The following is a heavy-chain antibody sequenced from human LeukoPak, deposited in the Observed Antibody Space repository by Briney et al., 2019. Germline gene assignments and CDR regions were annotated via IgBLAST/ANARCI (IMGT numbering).Heavy chain of an antibody. CDR1: GGSISSGGYY. Sequence: SETLSLTCTVSGGSISSGGYYWSWIRQHPGKGLEWIGYIYYSGSTYYNPSLKSRVTISVDTSKNQFSLKLSSVTAADTAVYYCARSGYSDAFDIWGQGTMVTVSS. CDR2: IYYSGST. J-gene: IGHJ3*02. V-gene: IGHV4-31*03. CDR3: ARSGYSDAFDI. D-gene: IGHD3-22*01.